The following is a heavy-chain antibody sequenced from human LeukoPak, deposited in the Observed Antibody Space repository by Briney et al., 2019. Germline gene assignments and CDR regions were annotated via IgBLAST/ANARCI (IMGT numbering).Heavy chain of an antibody. V-gene: IGHV4-59*11. CDR3: ARESGVAAAGYYYYYMDV. CDR2: IYYSGSP. D-gene: IGHD6-13*01. Sequence: SDTLSLTYTVSGGPISSHYWSWIRPPPGEGLEWIGYIYYSGSPNYNPSLKSRVTISVDTSKNQFSLKLSSVTAADTAVYYCARESGVAAAGYYYYYMDVWGKGTTVTVSS. CDR1: GGPISSHY. J-gene: IGHJ6*03.